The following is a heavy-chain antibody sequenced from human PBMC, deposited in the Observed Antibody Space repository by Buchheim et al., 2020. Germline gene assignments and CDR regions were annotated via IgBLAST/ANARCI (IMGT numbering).Heavy chain of an antibody. Sequence: QVQLQESGPGLVKPSETLSLTCTVSGGSINSYYWSWIRQPPGKGLEWIGYVYYSGTTNYNPSLKSRATISVDTSKNQFSLKLTSVTAADTAVYYCARGTFNSGYASDAFDIWGQGT. V-gene: IGHV4-59*01. J-gene: IGHJ3*02. CDR2: VYYSGTT. CDR3: ARGTFNSGYASDAFDI. CDR1: GGSINSYY. D-gene: IGHD5-12*01.